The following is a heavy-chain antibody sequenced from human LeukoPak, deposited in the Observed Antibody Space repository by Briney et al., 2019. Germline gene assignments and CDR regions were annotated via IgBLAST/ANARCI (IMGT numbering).Heavy chain of an antibody. CDR3: ARDTLEYSNSPDALDI. CDR1: GFTFSSYS. CDR2: IGSSGSTV. Sequence: GGSLRPSCAASGFTFSSYSMNWVRQAPGKGLEWVSYIGSSGSTVYYADSVKGRFTISRDNAKNSLYMQMESLRDEDTAIYYCARDTLEYSNSPDALDIWGQGTMVTVSS. J-gene: IGHJ3*02. D-gene: IGHD4-23*01. V-gene: IGHV3-48*02.